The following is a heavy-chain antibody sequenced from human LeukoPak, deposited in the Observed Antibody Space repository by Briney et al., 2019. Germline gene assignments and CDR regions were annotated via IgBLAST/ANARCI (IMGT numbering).Heavy chain of an antibody. CDR1: GFTVSSNY. Sequence: GGSLRLSCAASGFTVSSNYMSWVRQAPGKGLEWVSVIYSGGSTYYADSVKGRFTISRDNSKNTLYLQMNSLRAEDTAVYYCARDPGDYYFDYWGQGTLVTVSS. J-gene: IGHJ4*02. CDR3: ARDPGDYYFDY. CDR2: IYSGGST. V-gene: IGHV3-53*01. D-gene: IGHD3-10*01.